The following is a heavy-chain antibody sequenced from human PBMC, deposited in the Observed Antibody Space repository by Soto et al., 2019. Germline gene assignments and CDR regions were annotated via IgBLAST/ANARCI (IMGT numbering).Heavy chain of an antibody. CDR2: INSGSSTI. CDR1: GFTFRSYA. V-gene: IGHV3-48*02. CDR3: VRDRGYTGDELEY. D-gene: IGHD7-27*01. J-gene: IGHJ4*02. Sequence: EVQLVESGGGLVQPGGSLRLSCAASGFTFRSYAMNWVRQAPGKGLEWVSYINSGSSTIYYADSAKGRFSISRDNAKNSLYLQMNSLRDEDTAVYFCVRDRGYTGDELEYWGQGALVTVSS.